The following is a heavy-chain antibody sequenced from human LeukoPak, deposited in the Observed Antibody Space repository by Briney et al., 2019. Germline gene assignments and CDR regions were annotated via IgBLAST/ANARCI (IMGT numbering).Heavy chain of an antibody. D-gene: IGHD1-26*01. CDR1: GGTFISYV. CDR2: AIPFLGIA. J-gene: IGHJ4*02. Sequence: ASVKVSCKASGGTFISYVISWVRQAPGQGLEWMGGAIPFLGIANYAQKFQDRITITAEKSTTTTYMELRSLRSDDTAIYYCAILGTVPYWGQGTQITVSS. CDR3: AILGTVPY. V-gene: IGHV1-69*10.